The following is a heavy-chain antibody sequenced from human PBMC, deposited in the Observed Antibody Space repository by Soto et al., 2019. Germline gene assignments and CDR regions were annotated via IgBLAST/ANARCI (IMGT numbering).Heavy chain of an antibody. CDR1: GGSISSYY. CDR3: ARARLSRSWWFDP. V-gene: IGHV4-59*01. Sequence: SETLSLTCTGSGGSISSYYWSWIRQPPGKGLEWIGYIYYSGSTNYNPSLKSRVTISVDTSKNQFSLKLSSVTAADTAVYYCARARLSRSWWFDPWGQGTLVTVS. J-gene: IGHJ5*02. D-gene: IGHD3-10*01. CDR2: IYYSGST.